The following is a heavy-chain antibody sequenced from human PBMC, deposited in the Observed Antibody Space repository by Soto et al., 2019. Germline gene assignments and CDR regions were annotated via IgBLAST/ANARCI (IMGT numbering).Heavy chain of an antibody. CDR3: AHRPSPVGPTRFYYFDY. CDR2: INAHSGGT. D-gene: IGHD1-26*01. CDR1: GFSFTGYY. J-gene: IGHJ4*02. V-gene: IGHV1-2*02. Sequence: GASVKVSCKASGFSFTGYYIHWLRQAPGQGLEWMGWINAHSGGTEYAQKFQGRVTLTRDTPIATAYLTLTSLTSDDTATYYCAHRPSPVGPTRFYYFDYWGQGTLVTVSS.